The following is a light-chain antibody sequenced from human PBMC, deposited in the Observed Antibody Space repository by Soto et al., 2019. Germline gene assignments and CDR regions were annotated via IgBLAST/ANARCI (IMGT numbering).Light chain of an antibody. J-gene: IGKJ1*01. CDR2: GAS. Sequence: EVVMTQSPATLSMSPGERATLSCRASQSVSSSLAWYQQKPGQAPRLLIYGASTRATGIPDRFSGSGSETEFTLTISSPQAEDFAIYYCQQYNNWWTFGQGTKVEIK. V-gene: IGKV3-15*01. CDR3: QQYNNWWT. CDR1: QSVSSS.